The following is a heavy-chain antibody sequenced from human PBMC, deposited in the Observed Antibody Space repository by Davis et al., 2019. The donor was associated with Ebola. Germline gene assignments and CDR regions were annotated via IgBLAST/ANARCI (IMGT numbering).Heavy chain of an antibody. D-gene: IGHD5-18*01. V-gene: IGHV4-59*08. J-gene: IGHJ5*02. CDR2: IYYSGST. CDR1: GGSISSYY. CDR3: ARHGVDTAMVTTGWFDP. Sequence: PGGSLRLSCTVSGGSISSYYWSWIRQPPGKGLEWIGYIYYSGSTNYNPSLKSRVTISVDTSKNQFSLKLSSVTAADTAVYYCARHGVDTAMVTTGWFDPWGQGTLVTVSS.